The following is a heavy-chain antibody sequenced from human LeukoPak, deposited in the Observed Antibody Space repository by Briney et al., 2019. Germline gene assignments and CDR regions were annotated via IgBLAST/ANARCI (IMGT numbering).Heavy chain of an antibody. CDR1: GGTFSSYA. J-gene: IGHJ3*02. Sequence: ASVKVSCKASGGTFSSYAISWVRQAPGQGLEWMGGIIPIFGTANYAQKFQGRVTITADESTGTAYMELSSLRSEDTAVYYCARSAKVGSRYAFDIWGKGTMVTVSS. CDR3: ARSAKVGSRYAFDI. CDR2: IIPIFGTA. D-gene: IGHD2-2*01. V-gene: IGHV1-69*13.